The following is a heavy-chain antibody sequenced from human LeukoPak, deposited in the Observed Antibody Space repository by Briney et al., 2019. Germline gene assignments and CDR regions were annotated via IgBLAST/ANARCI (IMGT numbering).Heavy chain of an antibody. CDR1: GFTFNNYI. V-gene: IGHV3-21*04. J-gene: IGHJ4*02. Sequence: TGGSLRLSCAASGFTFNNYIMNWVRQAPGKGLEWVSSISSSSDYIYYADSVKGRFTISRDNAKNSLYLQMNSLRAEDTAVYYCAKERGGEFDYWGQGTLVTVSS. CDR3: AKERGGEFDY. CDR2: ISSSSDYI. D-gene: IGHD2-21*01.